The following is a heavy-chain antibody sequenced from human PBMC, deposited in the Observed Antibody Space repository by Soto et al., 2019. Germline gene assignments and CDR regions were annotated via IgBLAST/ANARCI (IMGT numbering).Heavy chain of an antibody. CDR2: VYFSGTT. J-gene: IGHJ4*02. D-gene: IGHD3-16*01. CDR3: ARRSSGGARYDF. Sequence: SETLSLTCPFSGCSISTATLYYWGWIRQPPGKGLEWIGSVYFSGTTYYNPSLKSRPTISVDTSKNQFSLKLSSVTAADTAVYFCARRSSGGARYDFWGPGTLVTVSS. V-gene: IGHV4-39*01. CDR1: GCSISTATLYY.